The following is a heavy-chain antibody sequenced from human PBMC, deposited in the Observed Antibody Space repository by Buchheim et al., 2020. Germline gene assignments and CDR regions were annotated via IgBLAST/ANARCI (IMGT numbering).Heavy chain of an antibody. V-gene: IGHV3-48*01. CDR1: GFTFSSYS. Sequence: EVQLVESGGGLVQPGGSLRLSCAASGFTFSSYSMNWVRQAPGKGLEWVSYISGSSSTKYYADSVKGRFTISRDNAKNSLYLQMIGLRAEDTAVYYCARGGRRPDYYYYGMDVWGQGTT. CDR3: ARGGRRPDYYYYGMDV. D-gene: IGHD3-10*01. CDR2: ISGSSSTK. J-gene: IGHJ6*02.